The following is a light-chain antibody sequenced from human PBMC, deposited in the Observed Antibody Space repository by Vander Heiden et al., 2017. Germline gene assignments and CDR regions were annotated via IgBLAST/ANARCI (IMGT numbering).Light chain of an antibody. Sequence: DIVLTQSPGTLSLSHGERATLSCRASQSVTSNFLAWYQQKFGQAPRLLIYGASSRATGIPDRFSGIGSGTDFTLTISRLEPEDFAVYYCQQYGNSPFTFGPGTKVDIK. CDR3: QQYGNSPFT. CDR1: QSVTSNF. V-gene: IGKV3-20*01. J-gene: IGKJ3*01. CDR2: GAS.